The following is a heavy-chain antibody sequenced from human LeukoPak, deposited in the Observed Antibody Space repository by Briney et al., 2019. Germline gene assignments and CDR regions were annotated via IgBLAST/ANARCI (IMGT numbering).Heavy chain of an antibody. Sequence: SETLSLTCTVSGGSISGYIWSWIRQPPGKGLEWIAYIYDNGNTNYNPSLKSRVTIALDTSKTQFSLRLDSVTAADTAVYYCVRLSVVSPHRYFDLWGRGTLVTVSS. CDR3: VRLSVVSPHRYFDL. CDR1: GGSISGYI. J-gene: IGHJ2*01. V-gene: IGHV4-59*08. D-gene: IGHD4-23*01. CDR2: IYDNGNT.